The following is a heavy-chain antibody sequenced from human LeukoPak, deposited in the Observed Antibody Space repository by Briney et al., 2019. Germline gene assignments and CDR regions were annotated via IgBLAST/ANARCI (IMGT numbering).Heavy chain of an antibody. J-gene: IGHJ4*02. Sequence: APVKVSCKASGYTFTSYAMHWVRQAPGQGLQWMGWISVYNGKTNYGPLQGRVTMTTDTSTGTAYMELRNLRSEDTAIYYCARHMTTVVTSLDSWGQGTLVTVSS. D-gene: IGHD4-23*01. CDR1: GYTFTSYA. CDR2: ISVYNGKT. CDR3: ARHMTTVVTSLDS. V-gene: IGHV1-18*01.